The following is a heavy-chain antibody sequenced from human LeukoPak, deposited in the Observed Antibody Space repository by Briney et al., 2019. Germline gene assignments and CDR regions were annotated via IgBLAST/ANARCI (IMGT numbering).Heavy chain of an antibody. D-gene: IGHD5-24*01. J-gene: IGHJ5*02. CDR1: GFTFSSYA. CDR2: ISGSGGST. CDR3: AKEAGDGYNYNPHNWFDP. Sequence: GGSLRLSCAASGFTFSSYAMSWVRQAPGKGLEWVSAISGSGGSTYYADSVKGRFTISRDNSKNTLYLQMNSLRAEDTAVYYCAKEAGDGYNYNPHNWFDPWGQGTLVTVSS. V-gene: IGHV3-23*01.